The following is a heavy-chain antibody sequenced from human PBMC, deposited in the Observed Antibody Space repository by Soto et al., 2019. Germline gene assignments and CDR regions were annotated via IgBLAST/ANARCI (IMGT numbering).Heavy chain of an antibody. V-gene: IGHV3-21*06. CDR2: ISSTTNYI. Sequence: PGGSLRLSCAASGFTFTRYSMNWVRQAPGKGLEWVSSISSTTNYIYYGDSMKGRFTISRDNAKNSLYLEMNSLRDEDTAVYYCVREDILGVRSFDYWGQGTLVTVSS. CDR1: GFTFTRYS. J-gene: IGHJ4*02. D-gene: IGHD3-9*01. CDR3: VREDILGVRSFDY.